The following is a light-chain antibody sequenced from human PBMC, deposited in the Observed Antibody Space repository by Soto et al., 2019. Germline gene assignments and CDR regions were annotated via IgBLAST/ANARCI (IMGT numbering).Light chain of an antibody. V-gene: IGLV2-14*03. CDR1: NSDIGAYNY. Sequence: QSALTQPASVSGSPGQSITISCTGTNSDIGAYNYVSWYQHHPGKAPKLIICDVSNRPSGVSNRFSGSKSGNTASLTISGLQAEDEADYYCSSYTTISTRVFGGGTKVTVL. J-gene: IGLJ2*01. CDR2: DVS. CDR3: SSYTTISTRV.